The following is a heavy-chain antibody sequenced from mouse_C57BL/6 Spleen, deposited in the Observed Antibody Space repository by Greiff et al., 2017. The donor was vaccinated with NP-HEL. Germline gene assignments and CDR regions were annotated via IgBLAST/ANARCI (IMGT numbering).Heavy chain of an antibody. Sequence: VQLQQSGPELVKPGASVKISCKASGYAFSSSWMNWVKQRPGKGLEWIGRIYPGDGDTNYNGKFKGKATLTADKSSSTAYMQISSLTSEDSAVYFCARADTTVDYAMDYWGQGTSVTVSS. CDR3: ARADTTVDYAMDY. V-gene: IGHV1-82*01. D-gene: IGHD1-1*01. J-gene: IGHJ4*01. CDR1: GYAFSSSW. CDR2: IYPGDGDT.